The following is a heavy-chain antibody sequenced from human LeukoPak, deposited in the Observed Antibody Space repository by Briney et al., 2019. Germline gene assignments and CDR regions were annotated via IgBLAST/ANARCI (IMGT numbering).Heavy chain of an antibody. Sequence: AGGSLRLSCAASGFTFRTFGMNWVRQAPGKGLEWVSSIGSRNIYIYYADSVKGRFTISRDNAKNSLYLQMNSLRAEDTAVYYCARGVRNRQWLVTNFDYWGQGTLVTVSS. J-gene: IGHJ4*02. D-gene: IGHD6-19*01. V-gene: IGHV3-21*01. CDR1: GFTFRTFG. CDR3: ARGVRNRQWLVTNFDY. CDR2: IGSRNIYI.